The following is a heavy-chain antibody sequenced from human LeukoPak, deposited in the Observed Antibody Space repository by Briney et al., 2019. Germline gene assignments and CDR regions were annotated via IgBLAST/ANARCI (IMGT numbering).Heavy chain of an antibody. CDR2: INPNSGGT. D-gene: IGHD1-26*01. V-gene: IGHV1-2*02. CDR1: GYTFTSYG. CDR3: AREDGTFSNRQWETQNSAHDAFDI. J-gene: IGHJ3*02. Sequence: GASVKVSCKASGYTFTSYGISWVRQAPGQGLEWMGWINPNSGGTNYAQKFQGRVTMTRDTSISTAYMELSRLRSDDTAVYYCAREDGTFSNRQWETQNSAHDAFDIWGQGTMVTVSS.